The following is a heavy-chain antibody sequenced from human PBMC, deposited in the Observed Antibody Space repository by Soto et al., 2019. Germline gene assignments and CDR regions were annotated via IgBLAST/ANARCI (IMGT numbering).Heavy chain of an antibody. J-gene: IGHJ4*02. D-gene: IGHD7-27*01. Sequence: QVQLVESGGGVVQPGRSLRLSCAASGFSFSISPMHWVRQAPSKGPEWVALISYDGTNKFYADSVKGRFTISRDNSKSTLYLQVDSLRPADAAVYYCARDPKTSGGQHWAFNYFDSWGQGTLVTVS. V-gene: IGHV3-30-3*01. CDR3: ARDPKTSGGQHWAFNYFDS. CDR2: ISYDGTNK. CDR1: GFSFSISP.